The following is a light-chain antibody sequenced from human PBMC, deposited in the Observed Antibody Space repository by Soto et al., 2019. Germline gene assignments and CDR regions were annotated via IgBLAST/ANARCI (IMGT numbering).Light chain of an antibody. V-gene: IGKV4-1*01. CDR2: WAS. CDR3: QQYYSTPLT. CDR1: QSVLYSSNNKNY. J-gene: IGKJ4*01. Sequence: DIVMTQSPDSLAVSLGERATINCKSSQSVLYSSNNKNYLAWYQQKPGQPPKLLIYWASTRESGVPDRFSGIGYGTDFTLNISSLEAEDVAVYYCQQYYSTPLTFGGGTKVEIK.